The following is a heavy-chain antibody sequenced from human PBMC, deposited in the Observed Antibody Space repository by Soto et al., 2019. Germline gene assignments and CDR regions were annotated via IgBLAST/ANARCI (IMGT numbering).Heavy chain of an antibody. Sequence: SETLSLTCTLSGGSVRAPDWWNWVRQSPDKGLEWIAEVHISGHSNYNPSLRSRVSVSIDSSKNQFYLNLNSVTAADTAIYYCARVRQGCSANNCYFAPWGQGPQVTVSS. CDR2: VHISGHS. CDR1: GGSVRAPDW. J-gene: IGHJ5*01. V-gene: IGHV4-4*02. D-gene: IGHD1-1*01. CDR3: ARVRQGCSANNCYFAP.